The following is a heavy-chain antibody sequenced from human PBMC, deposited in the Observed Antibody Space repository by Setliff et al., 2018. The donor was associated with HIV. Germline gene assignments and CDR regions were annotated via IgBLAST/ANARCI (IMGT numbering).Heavy chain of an antibody. CDR3: ARLRRGPDAFDM. V-gene: IGHV4-34*01. J-gene: IGHJ3*02. Sequence: SETLSLTCAVYGGSLSGYYWSWIRQPPGKGLEWIGEINHGVSTNYNPSLKSRVTMSLDTSKSQFSLKLASVTAADTAVFYCARLRRGPDAFDMWGQGTMVTVSS. CDR1: GGSLSGYY. CDR2: INHGVST. D-gene: IGHD5-12*01.